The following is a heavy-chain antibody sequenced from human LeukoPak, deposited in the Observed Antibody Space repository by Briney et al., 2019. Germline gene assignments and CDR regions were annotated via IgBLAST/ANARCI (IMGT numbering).Heavy chain of an antibody. V-gene: IGHV4-34*01. CDR3: ARGGRGVPAARRFKPGNWFDP. CDR2: INDGGGT. CDR1: GGSFSGYH. J-gene: IGHJ5*02. D-gene: IGHD2-2*01. Sequence: PSETLSLTCAVYGGSFSGYHGSWIRQPPGKGLEWIGEINDGGGTNYNLSLKSRVTISTDTSRNQFSLRLSSVTAADTALYYCARGGRGVPAARRFKPGNWFDPWGQGTLVTVSS.